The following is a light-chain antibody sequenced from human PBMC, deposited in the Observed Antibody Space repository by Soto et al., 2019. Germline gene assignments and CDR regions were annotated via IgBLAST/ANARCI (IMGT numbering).Light chain of an antibody. CDR2: ATS. Sequence: DIQMTQSPSSLSASVGDRVTITCRASQSITIYLNWYQQKPGKAPKLLIFATSSLQSGVPSRFSGSGFGTDFTLTISSLQPEDLATYYCQQSLTTPLTFGGGTKVEIK. CDR1: QSITIY. CDR3: QQSLTTPLT. V-gene: IGKV1-39*01. J-gene: IGKJ4*01.